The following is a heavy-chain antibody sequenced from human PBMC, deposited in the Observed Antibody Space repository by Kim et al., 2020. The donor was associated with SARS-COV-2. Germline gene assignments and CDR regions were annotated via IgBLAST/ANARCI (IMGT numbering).Heavy chain of an antibody. V-gene: IGHV3-30*18. D-gene: IGHD1-26*01. CDR3: AKDGRVRVGATHFDY. CDR1: GFTFSSYG. J-gene: IGHJ4*02. CDR2: ISYDGSNK. Sequence: GGSLRLSCAASGFTFSSYGMHWVRQAPGKGLEWVAVISYDGSNKYYADSVKGRFTISRDNSKNTLYLQMNSLRAEDTAVYYCAKDGRVRVGATHFDYWGQGTLVTVSS.